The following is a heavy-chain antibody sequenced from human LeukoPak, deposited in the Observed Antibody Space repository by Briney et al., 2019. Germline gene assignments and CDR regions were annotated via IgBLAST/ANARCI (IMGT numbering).Heavy chain of an antibody. J-gene: IGHJ4*02. V-gene: IGHV3-23*01. CDR1: EFTFSSYA. Sequence: VGSLRLSCAASEFTFSSYAMSWVRQAPGKGLEWVSATSGSGGNTYYADSVKGRFTISRDNSKNTLYLQMNSLRAEDTAVYYCAKHLKQGSEDYLGQGTLVTVSS. CDR3: AKHLKQGSEDY. CDR2: TSGSGGNT.